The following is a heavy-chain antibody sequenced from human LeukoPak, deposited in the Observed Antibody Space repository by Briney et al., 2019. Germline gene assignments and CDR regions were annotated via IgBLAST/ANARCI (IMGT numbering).Heavy chain of an antibody. CDR2: ISYDGSNK. J-gene: IGHJ3*02. V-gene: IGHV3-30-3*02. CDR1: GFTFSSYA. D-gene: IGHD3-10*01. Sequence: GGSLRLSCAASGFTFSSYAMHWVRQAPGKGLEWVAVISYDGSNKYYADSVKGRFTISRDNSKNTLYLQMNSLRAEDTAVYYCAKSQGGGSGSPDAFDIWGQGTMVTVSS. CDR3: AKSQGGGSGSPDAFDI.